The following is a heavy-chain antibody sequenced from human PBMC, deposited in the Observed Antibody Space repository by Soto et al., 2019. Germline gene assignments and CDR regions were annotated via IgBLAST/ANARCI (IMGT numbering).Heavy chain of an antibody. CDR3: ARGRYGDY. V-gene: IGHV1-18*01. CDR2: ISAHNGNT. CDR1: GSTFTSYG. Sequence: QVHLVQSGAEVKKPGASVKVSGKASGSTFTSYGITWVRQAPGQGLEWMGWISAHNGNTDDEQKLQGRVIVTRDTSTSPAYMELRSLRSDDTAVYYCARGRYGDYCGQGALVTVSS. J-gene: IGHJ4*02. D-gene: IGHD1-1*01.